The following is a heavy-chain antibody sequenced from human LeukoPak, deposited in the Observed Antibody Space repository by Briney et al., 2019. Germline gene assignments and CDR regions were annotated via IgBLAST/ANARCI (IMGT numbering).Heavy chain of an antibody. CDR3: ARQTPPPPFVRGVPMDV. CDR1: GGSFSGYY. V-gene: IGHV4-34*01. D-gene: IGHD3-10*02. Sequence: SETLSLTCAVYGGSFSGYYWSWIRQPPGKGLEWIGEINHSGSTNYNPSLKSRVTISVDTSKNQFSLKLSSVTAADTAVYYCARQTPPPPFVRGVPMDVWGQGTTVTVSS. CDR2: INHSGST. J-gene: IGHJ6*02.